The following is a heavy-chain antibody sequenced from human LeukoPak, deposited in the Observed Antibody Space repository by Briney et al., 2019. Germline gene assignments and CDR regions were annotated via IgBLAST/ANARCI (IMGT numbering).Heavy chain of an antibody. CDR2: IKQEGSEK. Sequence: PGGSLRLSCAASGFTFSSYWMSWVRQAPGKGLEWVANIKQEGSEKYYVDSVKGRFTIFRDNAKNSLYLQMNSLRAEDTAVYYCARDKIVGATNFDYWGQGTLVTVSS. J-gene: IGHJ4*02. D-gene: IGHD1-26*01. CDR1: GFTFSSYW. V-gene: IGHV3-7*01. CDR3: ARDKIVGATNFDY.